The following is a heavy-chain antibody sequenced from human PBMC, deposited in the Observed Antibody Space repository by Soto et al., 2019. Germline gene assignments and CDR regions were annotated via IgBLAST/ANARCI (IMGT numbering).Heavy chain of an antibody. Sequence: XESLKISWQCSGNSFTSYLIGLVLQMPGKGLEWMGIIYPGDSDTRYSPSFQGQVTISADKSISTAYLQWSSLKASDTAMYYCALSALYCSSTSCYDGWDGMDVWGQGTTVTVSS. J-gene: IGHJ6*02. CDR2: IYPGDSDT. CDR1: GNSFTSYL. CDR3: ALSALYCSSTSCYDGWDGMDV. D-gene: IGHD2-2*01. V-gene: IGHV5-51*01.